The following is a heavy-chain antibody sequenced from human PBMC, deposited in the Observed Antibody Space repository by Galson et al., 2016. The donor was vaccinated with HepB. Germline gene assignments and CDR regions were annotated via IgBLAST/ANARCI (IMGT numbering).Heavy chain of an antibody. D-gene: IGHD2-21*02. Sequence: SVKVSCKASGGVFSSYGINWVRQAPGQGLEWMGGIIPIFGTANYAQKFQGRVTITADEATTTAYMELSSLTFKDTAVYYCARAQPVTSINFFDYWGQGTLVTVSS. V-gene: IGHV1-69*13. CDR1: GGVFSSYG. CDR2: IIPIFGTA. J-gene: IGHJ4*02. CDR3: ARAQPVTSINFFDY.